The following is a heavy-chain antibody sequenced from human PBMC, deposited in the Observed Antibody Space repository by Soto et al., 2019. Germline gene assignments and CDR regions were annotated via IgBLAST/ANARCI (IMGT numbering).Heavy chain of an antibody. CDR2: VYYTGST. J-gene: IGHJ4*02. Sequence: SETLALTCSVSGGSINSGAYYWAWIRQPPGKGLECIGIVYYTGSTYYNSSLKSRVSISLDTSKTQFSLKLTSVTAADTAVYYCARQASGWTFDYWGQGTLVTVSS. CDR3: ARQASGWTFDY. CDR1: GGSINSGAYY. V-gene: IGHV4-39*01. D-gene: IGHD6-19*01.